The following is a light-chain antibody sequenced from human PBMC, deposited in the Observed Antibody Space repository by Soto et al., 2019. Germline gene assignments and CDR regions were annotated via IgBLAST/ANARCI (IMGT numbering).Light chain of an antibody. CDR3: QQFASSPLT. Sequence: EIVLTQSPATLSFSPGERGTLSCRAGQTITTSSLAWYQQRPGQAPRLLIYGTSTRASGTPDRFSGSGSGTDFTLTLTRLEAEDFAVYYCQQFASSPLTFGGGTKVHI. CDR1: QTITTSS. CDR2: GTS. V-gene: IGKV3-20*01. J-gene: IGKJ4*02.